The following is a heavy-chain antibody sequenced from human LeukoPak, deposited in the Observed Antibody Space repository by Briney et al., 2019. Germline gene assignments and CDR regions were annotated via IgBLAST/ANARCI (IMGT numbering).Heavy chain of an antibody. CDR3: ARGEVIVGATNALDY. Sequence: ASVKVSCKASGYTFTSYYMHWVRQAPGQGLEWMGIINPSGGSTSYAQKFQGRVTMTRDTATSTVYMELSSLRSEDTAVDYCARGEVIVGATNALDYWGQGTLVTVSS. V-gene: IGHV1-46*01. J-gene: IGHJ4*02. CDR2: INPSGGST. CDR1: GYTFTSYY. D-gene: IGHD1-26*01.